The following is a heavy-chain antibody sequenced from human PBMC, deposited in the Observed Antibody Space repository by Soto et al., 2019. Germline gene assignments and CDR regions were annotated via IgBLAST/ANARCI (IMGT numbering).Heavy chain of an antibody. J-gene: IGHJ4*02. Sequence: SASAKLSCNVSGDTLTEYSMHWVRRTSGKGLEWMGGFDPEDGETIYRQKCQGRGTMTEDTSTDTAYMELSSLRSEDTAVYYCATRPNYYGSGVYYFDYWGQGTLVTVSS. CDR1: GDTLTEYS. V-gene: IGHV1-24*01. CDR3: ATRPNYYGSGVYYFDY. D-gene: IGHD3-10*01. CDR2: FDPEDGET.